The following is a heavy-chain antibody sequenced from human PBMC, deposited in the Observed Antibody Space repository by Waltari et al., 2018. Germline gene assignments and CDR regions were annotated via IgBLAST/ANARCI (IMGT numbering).Heavy chain of an antibody. V-gene: IGHV3-23*01. Sequence: EVQLLESGGAFVQPGGSLRLSCAIYGFSFGSNALTWVRQAPGTGLEWVAAISVSDDTFYALSVNGRFSISRDTSRNTVYLHMNSLRAEDTAVYYCAKPFYNWDDPLDSWGQGTLVTVSS. D-gene: IGHD1-20*01. J-gene: IGHJ4*02. CDR1: GFSFGSNA. CDR2: ISVSDDT. CDR3: AKPFYNWDDPLDS.